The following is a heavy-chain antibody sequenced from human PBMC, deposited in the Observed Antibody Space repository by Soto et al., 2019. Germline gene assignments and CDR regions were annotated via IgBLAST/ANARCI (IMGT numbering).Heavy chain of an antibody. Sequence: QVTLKESGPVLVKPTETLTLTCTVSGFSLSNARMGVSWIRQPPGKALEWLAHIFSNDEKSYSTSLKSRLTISKDTSKSQVVLTMTNRDPVDTATYYCARIPPNYYDSSGYSDYWGQGPLVTVSS. CDR3: ARIPPNYYDSSGYSDY. J-gene: IGHJ4*02. CDR2: IFSNDEK. D-gene: IGHD3-22*01. CDR1: GFSLSNARMG. V-gene: IGHV2-26*01.